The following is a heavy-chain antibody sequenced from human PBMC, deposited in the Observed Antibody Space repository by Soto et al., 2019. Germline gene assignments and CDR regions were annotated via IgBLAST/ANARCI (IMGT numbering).Heavy chain of an antibody. V-gene: IGHV4-59*06. CDR1: GGSTSSYY. J-gene: IGHJ4*02. Sequence: SETLSLTCTVSGGSTSSYYWSWIRQPPGKGLEWIGNIFYSGTTYYNPSLKSRVTISVDTSKNQFSLKLSSVTAADTAVYFCARGVLYWGQGTLVTVSS. D-gene: IGHD1-1*01. CDR2: IFYSGTT. CDR3: ARGVLY.